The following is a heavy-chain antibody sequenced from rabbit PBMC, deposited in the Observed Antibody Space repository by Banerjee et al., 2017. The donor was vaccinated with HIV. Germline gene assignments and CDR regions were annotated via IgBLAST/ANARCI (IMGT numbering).Heavy chain of an antibody. CDR1: GFDFSSGYD. V-gene: IGHV1S45*01. CDR3: TRGVSSNGFNL. Sequence: QQRLEESGGGLVQPEGSLTLTCKASGFDFSSGYDMCWVRQAPGKGLEWIGCINTAHGGTYYATWAKGRFTISKTSSTTVTLQLNSLTAADTATYFCTRGVSSNGFNLWGPGTLVTVS. CDR2: INTAHGGT. D-gene: IGHD5-1*01. J-gene: IGHJ4*01.